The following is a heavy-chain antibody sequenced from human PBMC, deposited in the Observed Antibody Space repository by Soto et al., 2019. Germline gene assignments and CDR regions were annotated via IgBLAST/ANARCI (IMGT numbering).Heavy chain of an antibody. J-gene: IGHJ4*02. CDR3: ATTRGLAVGGSFDY. CDR2: FYDGNT. D-gene: IGHD3-10*01. V-gene: IGHV4-39*01. Sequence: SETLSLTCIVSGGSITRRSSYWAWIRQPPGKGLEWVGTFYDGNTYHNPSLRSRITIAVDTSKNQFSLKLNSVAAADTAFYYCATTRGLAVGGSFDYWGQGMLVTVSS. CDR1: GGSITRRSSY.